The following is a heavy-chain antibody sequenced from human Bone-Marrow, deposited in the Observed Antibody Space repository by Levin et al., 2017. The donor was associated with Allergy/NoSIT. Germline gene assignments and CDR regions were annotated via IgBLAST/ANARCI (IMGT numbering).Heavy chain of an antibody. V-gene: IGHV3-23*01. CDR1: GFTFINHG. CDR2: INGNGAST. D-gene: IGHD3-16*01. J-gene: IGHJ4*02. CDR3: AKDWNSYAYSHKEN. Sequence: PSGGSLRLSCAASGFTFINHGMSWVRQAPGKGLEWVSSINGNGASTYYADSVKGRFTVSRDNSKNTVYLQMNSLRAEDTAVYYCAKDWNSYAYSHKENWGQGTLVTVSS.